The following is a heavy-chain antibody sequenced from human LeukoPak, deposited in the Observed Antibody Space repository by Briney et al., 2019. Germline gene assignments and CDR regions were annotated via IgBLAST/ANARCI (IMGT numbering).Heavy chain of an antibody. CDR3: ARDRDFWSGYPAGYFDY. CDR2: IYYSGST. D-gene: IGHD3-3*01. Sequence: SETLPLTCTVSGGSISSYYWSWIRQPPGKGLEWIGYIYYSGSTNYNPSLKSRVTISVDTSKNQFSLKLSSVTAADTAVYYCARDRDFWSGYPAGYFDYWGQGTLVTVSS. J-gene: IGHJ4*02. V-gene: IGHV4-59*01. CDR1: GGSISSYY.